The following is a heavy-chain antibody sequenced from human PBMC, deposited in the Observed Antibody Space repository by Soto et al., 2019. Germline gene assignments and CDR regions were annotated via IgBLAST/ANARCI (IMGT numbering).Heavy chain of an antibody. J-gene: IGHJ4*02. CDR1: GFTFSSYA. CDR3: AKDLWGSHDYGDYFGY. Sequence: GGSLRLSCAASGFTFSSYAMSWVRQAPGKGLEWVSAISGSGGSTYYADSVKGRFTISRDNSKNTLYLQMNSLRAEDTAVYYCAKDLWGSHDYGDYFGYWGQGTLVTVSS. D-gene: IGHD4-17*01. V-gene: IGHV3-23*01. CDR2: ISGSGGST.